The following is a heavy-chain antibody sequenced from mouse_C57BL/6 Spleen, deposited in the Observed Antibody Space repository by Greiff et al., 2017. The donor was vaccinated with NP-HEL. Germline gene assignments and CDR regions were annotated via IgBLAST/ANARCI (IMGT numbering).Heavy chain of an antibody. Sequence: QVQLKQSGPGLVQPSQSLSITCTVSGFSFTSYGVHWVRQSPGKGLEWLGVIWSGGSTDYNAAFMYRLSITKDNSTSQVFFILNSLQADDTAIYCCAKRGYDETGYYAMDYWGQGTSVTVSS. V-gene: IGHV2-5*01. CDR1: GFSFTSYG. J-gene: IGHJ4*01. CDR2: IWSGGST. CDR3: AKRGYDETGYYAMDY. D-gene: IGHD2-2*01.